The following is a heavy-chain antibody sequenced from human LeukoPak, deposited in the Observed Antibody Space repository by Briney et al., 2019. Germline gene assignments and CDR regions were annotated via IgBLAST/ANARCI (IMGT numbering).Heavy chain of an antibody. CDR1: GGTFSSYA. CDR2: IIPIFGTA. V-gene: IGHV1-69*13. Sequence: GASVKVSCKASGGTFSSYAISWVRQAPGQGLEWMGGIIPIFGTANYAQKFQGRVTITADESTSTAYMELSSLRSEDTAVYYCARHYCSGGSCYDNWGQGTLVTVPS. CDR3: ARHYCSGGSCYDN. J-gene: IGHJ4*02. D-gene: IGHD2-15*01.